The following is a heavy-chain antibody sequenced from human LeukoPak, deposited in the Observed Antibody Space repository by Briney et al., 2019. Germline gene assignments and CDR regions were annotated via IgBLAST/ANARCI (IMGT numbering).Heavy chain of an antibody. CDR2: IYTSGST. CDR1: GGSISSGSYY. D-gene: IGHD1-26*01. J-gene: IGHJ6*03. V-gene: IGHV4-61*02. Sequence: PSETLSLTCTVSGGSISSGSYYWSWIRQPAGKGLEWIGRIYTSGSTNYNPSLKSRVTISVDTSKNQFSLKLSSVTAADTAVYYCASGVVGATVSYYYYYYMDVWGKGTTVTVSS. CDR3: ASGVVGATVSYYYYYYMDV.